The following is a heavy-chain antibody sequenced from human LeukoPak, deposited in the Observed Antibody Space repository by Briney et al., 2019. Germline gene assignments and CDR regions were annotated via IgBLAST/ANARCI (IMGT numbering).Heavy chain of an antibody. Sequence: PSETLSLTXTVSGGSIRSYHWSWIRQPAGKGLEWIGRVYTSGSTNYNPSLKSRVTMSVDTSKEQLSLKLSSVTAADTAVYYCARDGLYSYGYSYFDYWGQGTLVTVSS. J-gene: IGHJ4*02. CDR1: GGSIRSYH. CDR3: ARDGLYSYGYSYFDY. CDR2: VYTSGST. V-gene: IGHV4-4*07. D-gene: IGHD5-18*01.